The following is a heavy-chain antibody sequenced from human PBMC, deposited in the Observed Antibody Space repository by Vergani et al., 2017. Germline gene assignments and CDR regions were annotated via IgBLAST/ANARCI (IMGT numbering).Heavy chain of an antibody. CDR1: GYTFTGYY. CDR3: ARGQRSSWKHNWFDP. D-gene: IGHD6-13*01. CDR2: MNPNSGNT. V-gene: IGHV1-8*02. Sequence: QVQLVQSGAEVKKPGASVKVSCKASGYTFTGYYMHWVRQAPGQGLEWMGWMNPNSGNTGYAQKFQGRVTMTRNTSISTAYMELSSLRSEDTAVYYCARGQRSSWKHNWFDPWGQGTLVTVSS. J-gene: IGHJ5*02.